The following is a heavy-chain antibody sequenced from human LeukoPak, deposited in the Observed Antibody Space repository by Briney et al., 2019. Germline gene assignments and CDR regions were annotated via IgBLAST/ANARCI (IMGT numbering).Heavy chain of an antibody. V-gene: IGHV3-7*01. D-gene: IGHD2/OR15-2a*01. Sequence: GGSLRLSCVASGFIIRSYWMSWVRQAPGKGLEWVANIRQDGSEKYYVDSVKGRLTISRDNAKNSLYLQMNNLTAADTAIYYCARAGYYGDDAFDLWGQGTRVTVS. CDR3: ARAGYYGDDAFDL. CDR1: GFIIRSYW. J-gene: IGHJ3*01. CDR2: IRQDGSEK.